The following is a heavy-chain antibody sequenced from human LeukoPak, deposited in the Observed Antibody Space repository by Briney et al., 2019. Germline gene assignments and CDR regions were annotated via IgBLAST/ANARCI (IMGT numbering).Heavy chain of an antibody. J-gene: IGHJ1*01. CDR3: AKYFPVPAATMRGYFQH. V-gene: IGHV3-23*01. CDR2: ISGSGGST. D-gene: IGHD2-2*01. Sequence: GGSLRLSCAASGFTFSSYAMGWVRQAPGKGLEWVSAISGSGGSTYYADSVKGRFTISRDNSKNTLYLQMNSLRAEDTAVYYCAKYFPVPAATMRGYFQHWGQGTLVTVSS. CDR1: GFTFSSYA.